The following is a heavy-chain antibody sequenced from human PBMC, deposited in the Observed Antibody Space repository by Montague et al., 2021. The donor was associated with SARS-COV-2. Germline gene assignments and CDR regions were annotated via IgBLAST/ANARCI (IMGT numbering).Heavy chain of an antibody. CDR2: IGTAGDT. CDR1: GFTFSSYD. V-gene: IGHV3-13*01. Sequence: SLRLSCAASGFTFSSYDMHWVRQATGKGLEWVSAIGTAGDTYYPGSVKGRFTISRENAKNPLYLQMNSLRAGDTAVYYCARGHHYYDSSGYLGAGYYYYYMDVWGKGTTVTVSS. CDR3: ARGHHYYDSSGYLGAGYYYYYMDV. J-gene: IGHJ6*03. D-gene: IGHD3-22*01.